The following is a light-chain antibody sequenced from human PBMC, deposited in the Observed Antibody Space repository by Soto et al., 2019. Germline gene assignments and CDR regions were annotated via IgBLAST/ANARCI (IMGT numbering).Light chain of an antibody. V-gene: IGKV1-5*01. CDR3: QRYNSYSRT. CDR1: QNVNNW. Sequence: DLQMTQSASTLSAYVGDSVTITCRASQNVNNWVAWYQQKPGKAPRFLIYDASSLESGVPSRFSGSGSGTDFTLTISSLQPDDFATYYCQRYNSYSRTFGQGTKVDIK. J-gene: IGKJ1*01. CDR2: DAS.